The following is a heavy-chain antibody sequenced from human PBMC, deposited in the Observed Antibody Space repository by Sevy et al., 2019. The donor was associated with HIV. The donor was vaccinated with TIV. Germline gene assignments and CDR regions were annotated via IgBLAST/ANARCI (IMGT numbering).Heavy chain of an antibody. J-gene: IGHJ2*01. CDR1: GFTFSCCA. V-gene: IGHV3-23*01. Sequence: GGSLRLSCEASGFTFSCCAMTWVRQTPGKGLEWVSTIGGSGTSTFYADSVRGRFIISRDNSKNTLFLQMNSLRAEDTAVYCCAKRGNYDSRYWYFDLWGRGTLVTVSS. CDR2: IGGSGTST. D-gene: IGHD3-22*01. CDR3: AKRGNYDSRYWYFDL.